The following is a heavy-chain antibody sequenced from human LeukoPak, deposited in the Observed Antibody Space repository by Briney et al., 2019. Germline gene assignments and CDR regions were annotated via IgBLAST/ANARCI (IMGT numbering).Heavy chain of an antibody. Sequence: SETLSLTCCVSGDSVTNRDCFWGWFRQTPEKGLEWIGSIDYSGDTYYNPSLQSRVTISLHTAHNQFSLKLTSMTAADTAMYYCAREVNLYGLRRNSLDPWGQGTRVTVSS. CDR2: IDYSGDT. V-gene: IGHV4-39*07. D-gene: IGHD3-10*01. CDR3: AREVNLYGLRRNSLDP. CDR1: GDSVTNRDCF. J-gene: IGHJ5*02.